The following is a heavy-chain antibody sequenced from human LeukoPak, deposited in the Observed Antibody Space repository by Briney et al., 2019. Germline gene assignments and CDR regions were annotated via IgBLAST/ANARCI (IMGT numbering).Heavy chain of an antibody. CDR3: ARDLERRNDAFDI. CDR2: INPNSGGT. CDR1: GYTFTGYY. V-gene: IGHV1-2*06. Sequence: GASVKVSCKASGYTFTGYYMHWVRQAPGQGLEWMGRINPNSGGTNYAQKFQGRDTMTRDTSISTAYMELSRLRSDDTAVYYCARDLERRNDAFDIWGQGTMVTVSS. J-gene: IGHJ3*02. D-gene: IGHD1-1*01.